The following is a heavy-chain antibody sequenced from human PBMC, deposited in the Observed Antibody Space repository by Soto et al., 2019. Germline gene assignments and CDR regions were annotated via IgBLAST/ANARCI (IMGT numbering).Heavy chain of an antibody. CDR1: GGSIRSYY. V-gene: IGHV4-59*01. Sequence: SETLSLTCTVSGGSIRSYYWTWIRQPPGKGLEWLGYIFYSGSTFYNPSLKSRVTISIHTSKSQCSLQLTSVTAADTAVYYCARGAAYTATVDSWGQGTLVTISS. CDR2: IFYSGST. J-gene: IGHJ4*02. CDR3: ARGAAYTATVDS. D-gene: IGHD5-18*01.